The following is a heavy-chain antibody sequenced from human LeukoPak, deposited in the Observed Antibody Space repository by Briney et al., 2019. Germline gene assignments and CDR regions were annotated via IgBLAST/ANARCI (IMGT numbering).Heavy chain of an antibody. V-gene: IGHV3-53*01. D-gene: IGHD1-26*01. CDR2: IYSGGNT. Sequence: GGSLRLSCVASEFSVSTNYMTWVRQAPGKGLEWVSVIYSGGNTYYAESVKGRFIISRDISKNIVYLQMNSLRVEDMAVYYCARMRKQVGSRYFDPWGQGALVTVSS. CDR1: EFSVSTNY. CDR3: ARMRKQVGSRYFDP. J-gene: IGHJ5*02.